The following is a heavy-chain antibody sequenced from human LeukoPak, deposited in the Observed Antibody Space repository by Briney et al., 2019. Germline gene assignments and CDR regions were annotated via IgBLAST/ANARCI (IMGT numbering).Heavy chain of an antibody. J-gene: IGHJ4*02. D-gene: IGHD2-21*02. Sequence: GRSLRLSCAASGFTLSSYAMHWVRQAPGKGLEWVAVISYDGSNKYYADSVKGRFTISRDNSKNTLYLQMNSLRAEDTAVYYCARDAVAYCGGDCNFDYWGQGTLVTVSS. CDR1: GFTLSSYA. CDR2: ISYDGSNK. CDR3: ARDAVAYCGGDCNFDY. V-gene: IGHV3-30-3*01.